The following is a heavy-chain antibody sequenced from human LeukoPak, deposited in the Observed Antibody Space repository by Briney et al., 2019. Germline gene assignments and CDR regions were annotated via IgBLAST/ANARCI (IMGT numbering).Heavy chain of an antibody. V-gene: IGHV3-30-3*01. CDR3: ARVGYYSSGPFSYFDY. CDR1: GFTFSRYA. Sequence: GGSLRLSCAASGFTFSRYAMHWVRQAPGKGLEWEAVISHDGSNEYYAESVKGRFTISRDSSENTLYLEMNSLRVEDTAVYYCARVGYYSSGPFSYFDYWGQGTLVTVSS. J-gene: IGHJ4*02. D-gene: IGHD3-10*01. CDR2: ISHDGSNE.